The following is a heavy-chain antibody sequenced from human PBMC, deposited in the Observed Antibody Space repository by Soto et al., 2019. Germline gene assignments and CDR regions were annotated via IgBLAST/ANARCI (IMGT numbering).Heavy chain of an antibody. CDR3: AREMATIRYFDY. J-gene: IGHJ4*02. CDR1: GFTFSSYG. D-gene: IGHD5-12*01. Sequence: QVQLVESGGGVVQPGRSLRLSCAASGFTFSSYGMHWVRQAPGKGLEWVAVIWYDGSNKYYADSVKGRFTISRDNSKNTLYLQMNSLRAEDTAVYYCAREMATIRYFDYWGQGTLVTVSS. CDR2: IWYDGSNK. V-gene: IGHV3-33*01.